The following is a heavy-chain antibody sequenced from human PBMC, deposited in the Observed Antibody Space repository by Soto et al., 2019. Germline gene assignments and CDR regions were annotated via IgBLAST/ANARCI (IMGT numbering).Heavy chain of an antibody. J-gene: IGHJ4*02. CDR3: ARLTVTFPFDY. Sequence: ETLSLTCTVSGGSIRSSSYYWGWIRQPPGKGLEWIGSIYYSGSTYYNPSLKSRVTISVDTSKNQFSLKLSSVTAADTAVYYCARLTVTFPFDYWGQGTLVTVSS. CDR1: GGSIRSSSYY. D-gene: IGHD4-17*01. CDR2: IYYSGST. V-gene: IGHV4-39*01.